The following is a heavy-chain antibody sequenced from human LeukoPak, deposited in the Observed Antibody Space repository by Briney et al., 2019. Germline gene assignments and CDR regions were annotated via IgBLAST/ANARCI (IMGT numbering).Heavy chain of an antibody. V-gene: IGHV1-69*02. J-gene: IGHJ4*02. D-gene: IGHD2-8*01. CDR3: ARVFPDCTNGVCLDY. Sequence: ASVKVSCKASGGTFISYTISWVRQAPGQGLEWMGRIIPILGIANYAQKFQGRVTITADKSTSTAYMELSSLRSEDTAVYYCARVFPDCTNGVCLDYWGQGTLVTVSS. CDR2: IIPILGIA. CDR1: GGTFISYT.